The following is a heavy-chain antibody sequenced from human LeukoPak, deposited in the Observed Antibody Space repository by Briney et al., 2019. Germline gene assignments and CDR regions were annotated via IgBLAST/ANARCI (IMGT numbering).Heavy chain of an antibody. CDR3: ARIVGASDY. CDR2: IYDSGST. J-gene: IGHJ4*02. V-gene: IGHV4-39*01. CDR1: GGSISSSSYY. Sequence: PSETLSLTCTVSGGSISSSSYYWGWIRQPPGKGLEWIGSIYDSGSTYYNLSLKSRVTISVDTSKNQFSLKLSSVTAADTAVYYCARIVGASDYWGQGTLVTVSS. D-gene: IGHD1-26*01.